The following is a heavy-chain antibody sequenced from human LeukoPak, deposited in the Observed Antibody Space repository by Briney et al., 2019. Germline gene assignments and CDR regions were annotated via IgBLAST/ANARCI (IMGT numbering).Heavy chain of an antibody. CDR2: ISWNSGSI. Sequence: PGRSLRLSCAASGFTFDDYAMHWVRQAPGKGLEWVSGISWNSGSIDYADSVKGRFTISRDNAKNSLYLQMNSLRAEDTALYYCAKARGIAAQFDPWGQGTLVTVSS. CDR3: AKARGIAAQFDP. V-gene: IGHV3-9*01. D-gene: IGHD6-13*01. CDR1: GFTFDDYA. J-gene: IGHJ5*02.